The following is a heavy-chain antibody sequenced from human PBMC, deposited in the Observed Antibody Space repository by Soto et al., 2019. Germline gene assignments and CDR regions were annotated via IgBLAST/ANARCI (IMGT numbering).Heavy chain of an antibody. V-gene: IGHV1-69*08. CDR3: AREQDSSWYTNWFDP. D-gene: IGHD6-13*01. CDR1: GGTFSSYT. J-gene: IGHJ5*02. CDR2: IIPILGIA. Sequence: QVQLVQSGAEVKKPGSSVKVSCKASGGTFSSYTISWVRQAPGQGLEWMGRIIPILGIANYAQKFQGRVTITADKSTSTDYMELSSLRSEDTAVYYCAREQDSSWYTNWFDPWGQGTLVTVSS.